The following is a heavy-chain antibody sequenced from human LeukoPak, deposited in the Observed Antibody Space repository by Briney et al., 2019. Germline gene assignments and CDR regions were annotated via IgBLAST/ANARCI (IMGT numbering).Heavy chain of an antibody. Sequence: PGGSLRLSCSASGFTFSSYAMHWVRQAPGKGLEYVSAISSNGGSTYYADSVKGRFTISRDNSENTLYLQMNSLRAEDTAVYYCARGGDTSLFDYWGQGTLVTVSS. CDR3: ARGGDTSLFDY. V-gene: IGHV3-64*04. CDR1: GFTFSSYA. CDR2: ISSNGGST. D-gene: IGHD2-21*02. J-gene: IGHJ4*02.